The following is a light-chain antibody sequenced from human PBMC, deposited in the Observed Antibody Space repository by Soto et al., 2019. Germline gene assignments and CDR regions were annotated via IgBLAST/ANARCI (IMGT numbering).Light chain of an antibody. CDR1: QSVSNNY. J-gene: IGKJ2*01. V-gene: IGKV3-20*01. CDR3: KQYGSSPPYT. CDR2: GSS. Sequence: EVVLTQSPGTLSLSPGERATLSCRASQSVSNNYLAWYQQKPGQSPKLLIFGSSDRATGIPDRVSGSGSGTDFTLTISSLEPEDFAVYYCKQYGSSPPYTFGQGTKLEIK.